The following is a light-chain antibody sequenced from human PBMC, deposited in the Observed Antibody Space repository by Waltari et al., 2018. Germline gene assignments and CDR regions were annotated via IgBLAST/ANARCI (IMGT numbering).Light chain of an antibody. CDR2: DAT. Sequence: EIVLTQSPATLSLSPGERATLSCRASQSIRTHLGWYQQKPGQAPRLGIYDATNRATGLPARFSGSGSGTDFTLPISSLEPEDFAVYFCQQRYSWPLTFGQGTKVEF. CDR3: QQRYSWPLT. J-gene: IGKJ1*01. V-gene: IGKV3-11*01. CDR1: QSIRTH.